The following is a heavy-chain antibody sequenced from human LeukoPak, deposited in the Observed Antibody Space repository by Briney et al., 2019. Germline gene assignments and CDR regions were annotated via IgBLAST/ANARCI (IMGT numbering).Heavy chain of an antibody. CDR3: ARVDSYFDY. CDR2: INHSGST. Sequence: PSETLSLTCAVYGGSFSGYYWSWIRQPPGKGLEWIGEINHSGSTNYNPSLKSRVTISVDTSKNQFSLKLSSVTAADTAVYYCARVDSYFDYWGQGTLVTVSS. J-gene: IGHJ4*02. V-gene: IGHV4-34*01. CDR1: GGSFSGYY.